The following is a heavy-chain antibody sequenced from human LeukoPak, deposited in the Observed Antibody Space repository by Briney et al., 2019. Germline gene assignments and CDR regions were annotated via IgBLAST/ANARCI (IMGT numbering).Heavy chain of an antibody. CDR1: GFTFSSYG. D-gene: IGHD2-15*01. CDR3: TRPYCSGGSCYLDY. V-gene: IGHV3-33*01. Sequence: GGFLRLSCAASGFTFSSYGMHWVRQAPGKGLEWVAVIWYDGSNKYYADSVKGRFTISRDNSKNTLYLQMNSLRAEDTAVYCCTRPYCSGGSCYLDYWGQGTLVTVSS. J-gene: IGHJ4*02. CDR2: IWYDGSNK.